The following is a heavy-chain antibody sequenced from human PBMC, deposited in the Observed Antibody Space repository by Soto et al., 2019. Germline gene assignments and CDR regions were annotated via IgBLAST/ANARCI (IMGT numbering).Heavy chain of an antibody. Sequence: PGGSLRLSCAASGFTFSSYAMSWVRQAPGKGLGWASAISGSGGSTYYADSVKGRFTISRDNSKNTLYLQMNSLRAEDTAVYYCAKVSEGSYDFDYWGQGTLVTVSS. CDR2: ISGSGGST. CDR1: GFTFSSYA. J-gene: IGHJ4*02. V-gene: IGHV3-23*01. D-gene: IGHD1-26*01. CDR3: AKVSEGSYDFDY.